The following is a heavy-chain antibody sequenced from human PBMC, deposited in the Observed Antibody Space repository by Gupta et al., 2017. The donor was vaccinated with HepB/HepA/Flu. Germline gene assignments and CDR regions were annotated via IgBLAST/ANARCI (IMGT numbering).Heavy chain of an antibody. Sequence: QITLEESGPTVVKPTQTLTLTCSFSGFSLSTRGVGVGWIRQPPGKALEWLALIYWNDDKRYSPSLRSRLTITMDTSKNQVVLTMTKMDPLDTATYYCAQWDPSLAYYWGQGTLVTVSS. CDR3: AQWDPSLAYY. CDR2: IYWNDDK. D-gene: IGHD1-26*01. V-gene: IGHV2-5*01. J-gene: IGHJ4*02. CDR1: GFSLSTRGVG.